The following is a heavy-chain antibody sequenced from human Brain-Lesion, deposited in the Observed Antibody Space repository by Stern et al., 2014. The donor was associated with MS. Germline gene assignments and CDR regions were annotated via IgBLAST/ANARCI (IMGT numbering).Heavy chain of an antibody. CDR2: IYYSGNT. CDR1: GGSVSSTSYA. Sequence: QVQLQQWGPGLVKPSETLSLTCTVAGGSVSSTSYAWAWIRQPPGKGLEWIGAIYYSGNTYYSPSLKSRLTISLDTPKNQFSLQMRSVSAADTAVYYCAGEEDIRYCSGGSCTGNWFDPWGQGTLVTVSS. V-gene: IGHV4-39*01. D-gene: IGHD2-15*01. CDR3: AGEEDIRYCSGGSCTGNWFDP. J-gene: IGHJ5*02.